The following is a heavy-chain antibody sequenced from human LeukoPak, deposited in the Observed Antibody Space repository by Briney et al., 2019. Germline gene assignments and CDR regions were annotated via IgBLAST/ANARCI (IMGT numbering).Heavy chain of an antibody. V-gene: IGHV3-23*01. D-gene: IGHD5-12*01. Sequence: GGSLRLSCAASGFSFSTYAMGWVRQAPGMGLDWVSGISAGGHSTSYADAVKGRFTISRDNSKNTLYLQMNSLRAEDTAVYYCAKGNSRGDYWGQGTLVTVSS. CDR2: ISAGGHST. CDR1: GFSFSTYA. J-gene: IGHJ4*02. CDR3: AKGNSRGDY.